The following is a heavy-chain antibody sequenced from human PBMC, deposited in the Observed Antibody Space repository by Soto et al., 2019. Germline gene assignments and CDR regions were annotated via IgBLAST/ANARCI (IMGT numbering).Heavy chain of an antibody. CDR1: GGSFSGYY. D-gene: IGHD4-17*01. CDR3: ASVDGTPTMTGDYYYYGLDV. Sequence: SETRSRTCAVYGGSFSGYYCSWIRHLPGKGLDWIGEINHSGSTNYNPSLKSRVTISVDTSKNQFSLTLSSVTAADTAVYYCASVDGTPTMTGDYYYYGLDVWGQGTTVTVSS. CDR2: INHSGST. J-gene: IGHJ6*02. V-gene: IGHV4-34*01.